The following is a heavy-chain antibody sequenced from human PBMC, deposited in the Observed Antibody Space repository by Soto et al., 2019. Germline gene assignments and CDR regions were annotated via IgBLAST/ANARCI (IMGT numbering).Heavy chain of an antibody. CDR1: GGTLSSYA. CDR2: IIPIFGTA. J-gene: IGHJ4*02. Sequence: PPASVKVSCKASGGTLSSYAISWVRQAPGQGLEWMGGIIPIFGTANYAQKFQGRVTITADESTSTAYMELSSLRSEDTAVYYCARGLWFGELLVAYYFDYWGQGTLVTVS. D-gene: IGHD3-10*01. V-gene: IGHV1-69*13. CDR3: ARGLWFGELLVAYYFDY.